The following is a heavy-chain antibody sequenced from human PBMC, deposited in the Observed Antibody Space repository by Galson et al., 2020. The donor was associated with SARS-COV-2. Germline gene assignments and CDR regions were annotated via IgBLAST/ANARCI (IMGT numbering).Heavy chain of an antibody. J-gene: IGHJ6*02. V-gene: IGHV3-23*01. CDR3: ATEGSDV. CDR2: ISGSGNDT. D-gene: IGHD3-10*01. Sequence: GESLKISCAASGFTFSSYAMSWVRQAPGKGLEWVSAISGSGNDTYYADSVKGRFTISRDNSKNTLYLQMNSLRAEDTAVYYCATEGSDVWGQGTTVTVSS. CDR1: GFTFSSYA.